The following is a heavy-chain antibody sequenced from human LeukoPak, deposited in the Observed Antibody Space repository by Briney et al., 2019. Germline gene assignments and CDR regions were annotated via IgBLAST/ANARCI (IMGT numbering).Heavy chain of an antibody. D-gene: IGHD3-10*01. V-gene: IGHV4-59*12. CDR3: AKPSNYYGSATDAFDF. CDR1: GGSISSYY. CDR2: IYYSVST. J-gene: IGHJ3*01. Sequence: PSETLSLTCTVSGGSISSYYWSWIRQPPGKGLEWLGHIYYSVSTNYNPSLKSRVTISVDTSKNQFSLKLNSVTAADTAVYYCAKPSNYYGSATDAFDFWGQGTMVTVSS.